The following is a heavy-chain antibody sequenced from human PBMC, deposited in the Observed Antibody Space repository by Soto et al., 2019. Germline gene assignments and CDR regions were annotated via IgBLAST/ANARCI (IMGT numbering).Heavy chain of an antibody. CDR3: AKERPRYCSSTSCQKTYFDY. CDR1: GFTFSSYA. CDR2: ISGSGGST. D-gene: IGHD2-2*01. V-gene: IGHV3-23*01. Sequence: GGSLRLSCAASGFTFSSYAMSWVRQAPGKGLEWVSAISGSGGSTYYADSVKGRFTISRDNSKNTLYLQMNSLRAEDTAVYYCAKERPRYCSSTSCQKTYFDYWGQGTLVTVSS. J-gene: IGHJ4*02.